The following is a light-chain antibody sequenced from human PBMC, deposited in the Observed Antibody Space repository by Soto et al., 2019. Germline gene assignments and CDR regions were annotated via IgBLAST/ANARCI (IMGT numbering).Light chain of an antibody. CDR1: QGISSY. Sequence: IQLTQSPSSLSASVGDRVTITCRASQGISSYLAWYQQKPGKAPKLLIYAASTLQSGVPSRFSGSGSGTDSTLIISLQPEDFATYYCQQLNSYPPWTFGQGTKVEIK. J-gene: IGKJ1*01. V-gene: IGKV1-9*01. CDR3: QQLNSYPPWT. CDR2: AAS.